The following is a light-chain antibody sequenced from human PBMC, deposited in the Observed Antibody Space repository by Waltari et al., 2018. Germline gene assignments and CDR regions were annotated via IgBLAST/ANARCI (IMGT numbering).Light chain of an antibody. Sequence: QSALTQPASLSGSPGQSITISCTGASSDVAGYNYVSWYQHHPSKAPKLMIYDVTNRPSGVSNRFSCSRSGNAASLTISGVQAEDEAYYYCTSYLSSSIVIFGGGTKLTVL. CDR3: TSYLSSSIVI. CDR1: SSDVAGYNY. CDR2: DVT. V-gene: IGLV2-14*03. J-gene: IGLJ2*01.